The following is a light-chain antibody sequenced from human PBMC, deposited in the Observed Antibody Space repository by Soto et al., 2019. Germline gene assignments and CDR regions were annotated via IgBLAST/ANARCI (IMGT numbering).Light chain of an antibody. CDR2: EVF. J-gene: IGLJ1*01. CDR3: SSYAGSNNFDV. CDR1: SSDVGAYNY. Sequence: QSALTQPASVSGSPGQSITISCTGTSSDVGAYNYVSWYQQHPGKAPKLMIYEVFKRPSGVPDRFSGSKSGNTASLTVSGLQAEDEADYYCSSYAGSNNFDVFGTGTKLTVL. V-gene: IGLV2-8*01.